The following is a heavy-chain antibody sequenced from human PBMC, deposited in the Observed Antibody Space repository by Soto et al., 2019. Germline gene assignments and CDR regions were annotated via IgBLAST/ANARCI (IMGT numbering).Heavy chain of an antibody. CDR1: GFTFSNYG. D-gene: IGHD1-26*01. Sequence: LRLSCAASGFTFSNYGMHWVRQAPGKGLEWVASIWHDGNNKYDADSVRGRFIIARDDSKNRLGLQMNSLRAEDTAVYYCASDLAGASDSCGLAVWGRRTPVTVS. V-gene: IGHV3-33*01. CDR2: IWHDGNNK. J-gene: IGHJ6*02. CDR3: ASDLAGASDSCGLAV.